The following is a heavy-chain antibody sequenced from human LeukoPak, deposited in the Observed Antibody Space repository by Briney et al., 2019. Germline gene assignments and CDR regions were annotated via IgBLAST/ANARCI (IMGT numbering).Heavy chain of an antibody. V-gene: IGHV1-69*06. Sequence: SVKVSCKASGGTFSSYAISWVRQAPGQGLEWMGGIIPIFGTANYAQKFQGRVTITADKSPSTAYMELSSLRSEDTAVYYCAREERYCSGGSCYFGYWGQGTLVTVSS. J-gene: IGHJ4*02. D-gene: IGHD2-15*01. CDR1: GGTFSSYA. CDR2: IIPIFGTA. CDR3: AREERYCSGGSCYFGY.